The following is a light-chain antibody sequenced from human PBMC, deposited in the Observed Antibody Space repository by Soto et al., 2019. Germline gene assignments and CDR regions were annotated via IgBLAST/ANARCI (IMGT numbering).Light chain of an antibody. CDR3: QSYDSDLVV. CDR2: ENN. J-gene: IGLJ2*01. CDR1: SGSIANNY. Sequence: NFMLTQPHSVSESPGKTLSISCTRSSGSIANNYVQWYQQRPGSAPTTVIYENNQRLSGVPDRFSGSTDGSSNSASLTISALQTEDEADYYCQSYDSDLVVFGGGTQLTVL. V-gene: IGLV6-57*04.